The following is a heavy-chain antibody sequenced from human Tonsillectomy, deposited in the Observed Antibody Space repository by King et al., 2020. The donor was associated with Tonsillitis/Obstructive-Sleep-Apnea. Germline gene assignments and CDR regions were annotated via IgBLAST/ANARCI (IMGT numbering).Heavy chain of an antibody. V-gene: IGHV1-18*01. CDR1: GYTFTSYG. CDR3: SRGNYDSSCYYEGFDH. D-gene: IGHD3-22*01. CDR2: ISAYNGDT. J-gene: IGHJ4*02. Sequence: VQLVQSGAEVKKPGASVKVSCKASGYTFTSYGISWVRQAPGQGLEWMGWISAYNGDTKYAQNLQGRVTMTTDTSTSTAYMEVGSLRSDDTALYYCSRGNYDSSCYYEGFDHWGQGTLVTVSS.